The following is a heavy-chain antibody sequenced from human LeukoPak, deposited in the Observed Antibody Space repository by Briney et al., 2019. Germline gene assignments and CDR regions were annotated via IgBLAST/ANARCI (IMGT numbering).Heavy chain of an antibody. Sequence: SETLSLTCTVSGGSISSYYWSWVRQPAGKGLEWIGRIYTSGSTNYNPSLKSRVTISVDKSKNQFSLKLSSVTAADTAVYYCARAWGFGESLDYWGQGTLVTVSS. J-gene: IGHJ4*02. D-gene: IGHD3-10*01. CDR3: ARAWGFGESLDY. V-gene: IGHV4-4*07. CDR2: IYTSGST. CDR1: GGSISSYY.